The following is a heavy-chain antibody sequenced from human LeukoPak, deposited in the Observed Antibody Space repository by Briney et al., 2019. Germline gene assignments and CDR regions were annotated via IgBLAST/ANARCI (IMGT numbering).Heavy chain of an antibody. CDR1: GYTFTSYG. J-gene: IGHJ6*03. CDR2: ISAYNGNT. V-gene: IGHV1-18*01. CDR3: ARGWGLRFPPTNYYMDV. D-gene: IGHD3-3*01. Sequence: ASVKVSCKASGYTFTSYGISWVRQAPGQGLEWMGWISAYNGNTNYAQKLQGRGTMTTDTSTSTAYMELRSLRSDDTAVYYCARGWGLRFPPTNYYMDVWGKGTTVTVSS.